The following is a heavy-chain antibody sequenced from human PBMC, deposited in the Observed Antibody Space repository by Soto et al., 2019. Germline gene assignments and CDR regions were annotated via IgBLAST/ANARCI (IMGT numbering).Heavy chain of an antibody. CDR2: IYWDDDK. J-gene: IGHJ6*02. CDR3: ARSGIAHSSSWYWYYGMDV. V-gene: IGHV2-5*02. Sequence: QITLKESGPTLVKPTQTLTLTCTFSGFSLSTSGVGVGWIRQPPGKALEWLALIYWDDDKRYSPSLKSRLTITKDTSKNQVVLTMTNMDPVDTATYYCARSGIAHSSSWYWYYGMDVWGQGTTVTVSS. D-gene: IGHD6-13*01. CDR1: GFSLSTSGVG.